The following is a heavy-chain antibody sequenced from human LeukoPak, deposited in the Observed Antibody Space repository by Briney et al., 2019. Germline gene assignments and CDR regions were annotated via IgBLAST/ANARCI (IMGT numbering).Heavy chain of an antibody. CDR1: GFTFSTYA. V-gene: IGHV3-23*01. J-gene: IGHJ4*02. D-gene: IGHD3-16*01. Sequence: SGGSLRLSCAASGFTFSTYAMSWVRQAPGKGLEWVSCINGRGVSTYYADSVKGRFTISRDNSKNTLYLQMSSLRAEDTAVYYCAKNAGAITLPFDSWGQGTLVTVSS. CDR2: INGRGVST. CDR3: AKNAGAITLPFDS.